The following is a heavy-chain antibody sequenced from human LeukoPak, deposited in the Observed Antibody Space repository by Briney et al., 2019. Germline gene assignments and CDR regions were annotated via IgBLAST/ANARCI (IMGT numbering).Heavy chain of an antibody. V-gene: IGHV4-59*12. CDR2: IYYSGIT. CDR1: SGSISGYY. J-gene: IGHJ3*02. Sequence: SETLSLTCTVSSGSISGYYWSWIRQPPGKGLEWIGYIYYSGITNYNPSLKSRVTISLDTSKNQFSLKLSSVTAADTAVYYCARDLISGDWTWDIWGQGTMVTVSS. D-gene: IGHD2-21*02. CDR3: ARDLISGDWTWDI.